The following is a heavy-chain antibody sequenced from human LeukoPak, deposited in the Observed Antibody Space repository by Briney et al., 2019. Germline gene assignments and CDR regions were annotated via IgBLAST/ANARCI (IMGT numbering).Heavy chain of an antibody. CDR1: GYSFTGHY. CDR3: ARDPTPYYYDSSGYYFDY. Sequence: ASVKVSCKASGYSFTGHYIHWVRQAHGQGLEWMGWLNPNSGGTKFAQKFQARVTLTRDTSISTAYMELSSLTSDDTAVYYCARDPTPYYYDSSGYYFDYWGQGTLVTVSS. J-gene: IGHJ4*02. V-gene: IGHV1-2*02. CDR2: LNPNSGGT. D-gene: IGHD3-22*01.